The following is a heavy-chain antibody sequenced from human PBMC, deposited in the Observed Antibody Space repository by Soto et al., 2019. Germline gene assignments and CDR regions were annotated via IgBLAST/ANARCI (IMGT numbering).Heavy chain of an antibody. V-gene: IGHV3-11*05. Sequence: QVQLVESGGGLVKPGGSLRLSCAASGFTFSDYYMSWIRQAPGKGLEWVSYISRSSSYTNYADSVKGRFTISRDNAKNSLYGQINSLRAEDTAVYSCARDQRDCGGDCYAFDSWGQGTMVTVSS. J-gene: IGHJ3*02. CDR3: ARDQRDCGGDCYAFDS. CDR2: ISRSSSYT. D-gene: IGHD2-21*02. CDR1: GFTFSDYY.